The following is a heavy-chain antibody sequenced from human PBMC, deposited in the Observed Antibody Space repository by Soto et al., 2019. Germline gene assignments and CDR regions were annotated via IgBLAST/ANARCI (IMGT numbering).Heavy chain of an antibody. V-gene: IGHV1-3*01. J-gene: IGHJ4*02. CDR3: ARDLSSSSLGYVYY. CDR2: INPGNGDT. Sequence: ASVKVSCKASGYTFTSYAMHWVRQAPGQRLEWMGWINPGNGDTKYSQKFQGRVTITRDTSASTAYMELSSLRSEDTAVYYCARDLSSSSLGYVYYWGQGTLVTVSS. D-gene: IGHD6-6*01. CDR1: GYTFTSYA.